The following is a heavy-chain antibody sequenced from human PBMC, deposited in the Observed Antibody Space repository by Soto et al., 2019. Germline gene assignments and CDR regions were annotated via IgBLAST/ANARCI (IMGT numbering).Heavy chain of an antibody. CDR2: ISAYNGNT. Sequence: QVQLVQSGAEVKKPGASVKVSCKASGYTFTSYGISWVRQAPGQGLEWMGWISAYNGNTNYAQKLQGRVTMTTDTSTSTAYMERRSLRSDDTAVYYCAREGEVGATTGRYYYYGMDVWGQGTTVTVSS. J-gene: IGHJ6*02. CDR3: AREGEVGATTGRYYYYGMDV. CDR1: GYTFTSYG. D-gene: IGHD1-26*01. V-gene: IGHV1-18*04.